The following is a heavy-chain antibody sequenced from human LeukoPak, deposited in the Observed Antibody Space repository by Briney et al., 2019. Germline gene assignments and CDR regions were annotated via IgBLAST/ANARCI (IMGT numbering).Heavy chain of an antibody. CDR1: GGTLSSYA. J-gene: IGHJ6*02. D-gene: IGHD3-10*01. CDR3: ARDTGRDMVRGVIITYYYGMDV. V-gene: IGHV1-69*04. CDR2: IIPILGIA. Sequence: PEASVKVSCKPSGGTLSSYAISWVRQAPGQGLEWMGRIIPILGIANYAQKFQGRVTITADKSTSTAYMELSSLRSEDTAVYYCARDTGRDMVRGVIITYYYGMDVWGQGTTVTVSS.